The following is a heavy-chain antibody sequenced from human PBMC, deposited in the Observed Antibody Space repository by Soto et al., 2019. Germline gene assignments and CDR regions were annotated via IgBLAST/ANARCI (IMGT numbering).Heavy chain of an antibody. D-gene: IGHD4-17*01. J-gene: IGHJ4*02. V-gene: IGHV3-7*05. Sequence: EVQLVESGGGLVQPGGSLRLSCAASGFTFSSYWMSWVRQAPGKGLEWVANIKQDGSEKYYVDSVKGRFTISRDNAKNSLYMQMNSLRAEDTAVYYCAGDPLSANYGDYGGFDYWGQGTLVTGSS. CDR3: AGDPLSANYGDYGGFDY. CDR2: IKQDGSEK. CDR1: GFTFSSYW.